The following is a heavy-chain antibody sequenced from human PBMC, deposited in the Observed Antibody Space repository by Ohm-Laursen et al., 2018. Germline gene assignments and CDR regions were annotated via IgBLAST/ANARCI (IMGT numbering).Heavy chain of an antibody. CDR2: IIPIFGTA. Sequence: ASVKVSCKASGYTFTAYYIHWVRQAPGQGLEWMGGIIPIFGTANYAQKFQGRVTITADRSTSTSYMELSSLRSEDTALYYCASSLGYCSGSSCYSYVYWGQGTLVTVSS. J-gene: IGHJ4*02. CDR1: GYTFTAYY. D-gene: IGHD2-15*01. V-gene: IGHV1-69*06. CDR3: ASSLGYCSGSSCYSYVY.